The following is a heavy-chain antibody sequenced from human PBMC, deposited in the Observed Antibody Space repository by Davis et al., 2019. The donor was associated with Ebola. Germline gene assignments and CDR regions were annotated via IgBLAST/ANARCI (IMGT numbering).Heavy chain of an antibody. V-gene: IGHV4-59*01. CDR1: GGSFSGYY. D-gene: IGHD3-9*01. CDR3: ASYDILTGFPPY. Sequence: SETLSLTCAVYGGSFSGYYWSWIRQPPGKGLEWIGYIYYSGSTNYNPSLKSRVTISVDTSKNQFSLKLSSVTAADTAVYYCASYDILTGFPPYWGQGTLVTVSS. CDR2: IYYSGST. J-gene: IGHJ4*02.